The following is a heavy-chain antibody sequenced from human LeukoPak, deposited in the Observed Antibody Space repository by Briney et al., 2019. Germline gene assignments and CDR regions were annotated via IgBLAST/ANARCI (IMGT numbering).Heavy chain of an antibody. V-gene: IGHV1-2*02. CDR3: ARGPSCTSFTCPYYLDV. Sequence: ASVRVSCKTSEYTFSGYYIHWVRQAPGQGLEWMGWIDPNSGGTKYTEKFQGRVTMTRDTSITTAYMELSRLRSEDTALIYCARGPSCTSFTCPYYLDVWGKGTTVTVSS. J-gene: IGHJ6*03. CDR1: EYTFSGYY. CDR2: IDPNSGGT. D-gene: IGHD2/OR15-2a*01.